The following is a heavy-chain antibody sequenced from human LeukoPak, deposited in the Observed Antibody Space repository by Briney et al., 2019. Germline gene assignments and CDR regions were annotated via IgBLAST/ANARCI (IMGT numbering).Heavy chain of an antibody. Sequence: SETLSLTCTVSGSSISSYYWSWIRQPPGKGLEWIGYIYHSGSTYYNPSLKSRVTISVDRSKNQFSLKLSSVTAADTAVYYCARGVAYCGGDCYSGGAFDIWGQGTMVTVSS. CDR2: IYHSGST. D-gene: IGHD2-21*02. J-gene: IGHJ3*02. CDR1: GSSISSYY. V-gene: IGHV4-59*12. CDR3: ARGVAYCGGDCYSGGAFDI.